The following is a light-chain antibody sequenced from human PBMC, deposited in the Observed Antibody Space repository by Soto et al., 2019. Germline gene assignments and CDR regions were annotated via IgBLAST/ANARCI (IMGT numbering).Light chain of an antibody. CDR1: SSDVGSYNL. Sequence: QSALTRHASVSGSPGQSITISCTGTSSDVGSYNLVSWYQQHPGKAPKLMIYEGNKRPSGVSNRFSGSKSANTASLTISGLQTEDDADYYCCSYAGTNTFVFGTGTKLTVL. CDR3: CSYAGTNTFV. CDR2: EGN. V-gene: IGLV2-23*01. J-gene: IGLJ1*01.